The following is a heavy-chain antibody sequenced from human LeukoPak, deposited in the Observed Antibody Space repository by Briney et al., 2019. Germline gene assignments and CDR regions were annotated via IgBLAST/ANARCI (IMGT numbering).Heavy chain of an antibody. J-gene: IGHJ4*02. D-gene: IGHD3-3*01. V-gene: IGHV4-38-2*02. CDR3: ARGNGEDFWSGYLAFDY. CDR1: GYSISSGYY. CDR2: IYHSGST. Sequence: ESGPTLVNPSETLSLTCTVSGYSISSGYYWGWIRQPPGKGLEWIGSIYHSGSTYYNPSLKSRVTISVDTSKNQFSLKLSSVIAADTAVYYCARGNGEDFWSGYLAFDYWGQGTLVTVSS.